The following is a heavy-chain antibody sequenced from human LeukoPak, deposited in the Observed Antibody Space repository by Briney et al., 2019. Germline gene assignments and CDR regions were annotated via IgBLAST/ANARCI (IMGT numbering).Heavy chain of an antibody. Sequence: PSETLSLTCTVSGGSISSYYWSWIRQPPGKGLEWIGYIYYSGSTNYNPSLKSRVTISVDTSKNQFSLKLSSVTAADTAVYYSARVSLRGEVDYWGQGTLVTVSS. V-gene: IGHV4-59*01. CDR3: ARVSLRGEVDY. CDR1: GGSISSYY. D-gene: IGHD3-10*01. J-gene: IGHJ4*02. CDR2: IYYSGST.